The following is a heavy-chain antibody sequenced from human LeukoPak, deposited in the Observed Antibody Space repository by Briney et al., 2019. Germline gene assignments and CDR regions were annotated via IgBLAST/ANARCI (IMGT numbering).Heavy chain of an antibody. CDR1: GYTFTDYY. Sequence: ASVKVSCKASGYTFTDYYLHWVRQVPGQGLEWMGWINPNSGGTNYAQKFQGRVTMTRDTSINTAYMELSRLRSDDTAVYYCARDALRWELLSWGQGTLVTVSS. CDR3: ARDALRWELLS. J-gene: IGHJ4*02. CDR2: INPNSGGT. V-gene: IGHV1-2*02. D-gene: IGHD1-26*01.